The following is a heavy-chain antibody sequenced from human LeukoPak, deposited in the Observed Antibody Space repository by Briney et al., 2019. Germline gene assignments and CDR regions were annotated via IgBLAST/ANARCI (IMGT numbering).Heavy chain of an antibody. Sequence: PSETLSLTCTVSGGSISSYYWSWIRQPAGKGLEWIGRIYTSGSTNYNLSLKSRITMSVDTCTNQFSLKLSSVTATDTAVYYCARARYGSGSYYNHMDVWGKGTTVTISS. J-gene: IGHJ6*03. V-gene: IGHV4-4*07. CDR3: ARARYGSGSYYNHMDV. D-gene: IGHD3-10*01. CDR1: GGSISSYY. CDR2: IYTSGST.